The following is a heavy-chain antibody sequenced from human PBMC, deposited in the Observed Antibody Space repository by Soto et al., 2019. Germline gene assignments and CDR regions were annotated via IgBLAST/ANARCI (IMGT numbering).Heavy chain of an antibody. CDR3: ARGGPYSSRGLGY. CDR1: GGSFSGYY. V-gene: IGHV4-34*01. J-gene: IGHJ4*02. CDR2: INHSGST. D-gene: IGHD6-13*01. Sequence: QVQLQQWGAGLLKPSETLSLTCAVYGGSFSGYYWSWIRQPPGKGLEWIGEINHSGSTNYNPPLKSRVTISVDTSKNQFSLKLSSVTAADTAVYYCARGGPYSSRGLGYWGQGTLVTVSS.